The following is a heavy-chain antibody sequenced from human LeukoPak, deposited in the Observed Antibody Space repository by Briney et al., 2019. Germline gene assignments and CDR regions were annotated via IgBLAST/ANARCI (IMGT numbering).Heavy chain of an antibody. CDR3: ARGHGGWYSDY. CDR1: GFTFDDYG. J-gene: IGHJ4*02. Sequence: GGSLRLSCAASGFTFDDYGMSWVRQAPGKGLEWVSGINWNGGSTGYADSVKGRFTISRDNAKNSLYLQMSSLRTEDTAIYYCARGHGGWYSDYWGQGALVTVSS. V-gene: IGHV3-20*04. D-gene: IGHD6-19*01. CDR2: INWNGGST.